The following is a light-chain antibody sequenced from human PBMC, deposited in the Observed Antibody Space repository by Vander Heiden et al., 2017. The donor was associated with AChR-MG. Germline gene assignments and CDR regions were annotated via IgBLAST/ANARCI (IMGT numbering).Light chain of an antibody. J-gene: IGKJ4*01. V-gene: IGKV4-1*01. Sequence: DIVMTQSPDSLAVSLGERATINCKSSQSILYNNKNCLAWYQQKPGQPPKLLIYLASTRESGVPDRFSGSGSGTDFTLTISSLQAEDVAVYYCQQYYRTPLTFGGGTKVEI. CDR1: QSILYNNKNC. CDR3: QQYYRTPLT. CDR2: LAS.